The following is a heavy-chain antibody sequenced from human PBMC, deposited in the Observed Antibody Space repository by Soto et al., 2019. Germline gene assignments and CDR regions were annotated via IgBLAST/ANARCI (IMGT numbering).Heavy chain of an antibody. CDR2: IYYSGST. Sequence: QLQLQESGPGLVKPSETLSLTCTVSGGSISSSSYYWGWIRQPPGKGLEWIGSIYYSGSTYYNPSLKSRVTISVDTSKNQFSLKLSSVTAADTAVYYCARPPIVVVPADRPADAFDIWGQGTMVTVSS. D-gene: IGHD2-2*01. CDR3: ARPPIVVVPADRPADAFDI. CDR1: GGSISSSSYY. V-gene: IGHV4-39*01. J-gene: IGHJ3*02.